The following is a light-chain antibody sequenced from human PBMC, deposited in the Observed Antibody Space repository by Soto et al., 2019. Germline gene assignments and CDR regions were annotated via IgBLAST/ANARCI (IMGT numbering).Light chain of an antibody. J-gene: IGKJ3*01. CDR2: DAS. Sequence: EIVLTQSPATLSLSPGARATLSCRASQSVSSYLAWYQQKPGQASRLLIYDASNRAAGIPARFSGSGSGTDFTLSISSLEPEDFAVYYCQQRSNWPFLFTFGPGTKVDIK. V-gene: IGKV3-11*01. CDR1: QSVSSY. CDR3: QQRSNWPFLFT.